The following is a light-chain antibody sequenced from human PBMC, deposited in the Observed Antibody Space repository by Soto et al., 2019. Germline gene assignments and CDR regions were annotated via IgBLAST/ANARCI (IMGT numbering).Light chain of an antibody. CDR3: QHTYSIPRN. CDR1: QNIARY. V-gene: IGKV1-39*01. J-gene: IGKJ2*01. CDR2: VAY. Sequence: DIQMTQSPSSLSASAGDRVTITCRASQNIARYLYWFQQKPGKAPNLLIYVAYNLQSGVPSSFSGSGSGTDFTLTINNLQPEDFANYSCQHTYSIPRNFGQGTKLEIK.